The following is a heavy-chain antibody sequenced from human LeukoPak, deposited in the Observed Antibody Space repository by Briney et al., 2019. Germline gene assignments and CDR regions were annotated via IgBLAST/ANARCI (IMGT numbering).Heavy chain of an antibody. Sequence: SETLSLTCTVSDGSISSSPYYWGWIRQPPGKGLEWIGSIYYSGSTYYNPSLKSRVTISVDTSKNQFSLKLSSVTAADTAVYYCARLKTYYDFWSGSGWFDPWGQGTLVTVSS. CDR1: DGSISSSPYY. CDR2: IYYSGST. CDR3: ARLKTYYDFWSGSGWFDP. V-gene: IGHV4-39*01. J-gene: IGHJ5*02. D-gene: IGHD3-3*01.